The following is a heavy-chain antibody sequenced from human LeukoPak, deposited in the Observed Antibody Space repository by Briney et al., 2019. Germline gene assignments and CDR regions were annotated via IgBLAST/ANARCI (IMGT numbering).Heavy chain of an antibody. Sequence: GASVKVSCKASGYTFTSYDINWVRQATGQGLEWMGWMNPNSGNTGYAQKFQGRVTMTRNTSISTAYMELSSLRSEDTAVYYCARGLEGFLASGDYYYYGMDVWGQGTTATVSS. CDR1: GYTFTSYD. CDR2: MNPNSGNT. D-gene: IGHD3-3*01. V-gene: IGHV1-8*01. J-gene: IGHJ6*02. CDR3: ARGLEGFLASGDYYYYGMDV.